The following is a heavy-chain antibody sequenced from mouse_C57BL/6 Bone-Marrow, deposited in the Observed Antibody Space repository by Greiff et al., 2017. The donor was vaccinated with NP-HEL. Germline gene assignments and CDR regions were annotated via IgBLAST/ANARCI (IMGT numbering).Heavy chain of an antibody. CDR1: GYTFTDYY. CDR3: ARVTTVVAPYYYAMDY. V-gene: IGHV1-26*01. D-gene: IGHD1-1*01. Sequence: VHVKQSGPELVKPGASVKISCKASGYTFTDYYMNWVKQSHGKSLEWIGDINPNNGGTSYNQKFKGKATLTVDKSSSTAYMELRSLTSEDSAVYYCARVTTVVAPYYYAMDYWGQGTSVTVSS. CDR2: INPNNGGT. J-gene: IGHJ4*01.